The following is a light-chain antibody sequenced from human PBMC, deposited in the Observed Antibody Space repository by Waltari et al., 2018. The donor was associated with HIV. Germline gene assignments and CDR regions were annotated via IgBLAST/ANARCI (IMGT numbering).Light chain of an antibody. Sequence: QSALTQPPSASGSPGQSVTISCTGTNSDVGGYNSGSWYQQHTGKAPQVMIYEVSKRPSGVPDRFSGSKSGNTASLTVSGLQADDEADYYCSSYAGRNNVVFGGGTKLTVL. CDR2: EVS. CDR3: SSYAGRNNVV. CDR1: NSDVGGYNS. J-gene: IGLJ2*01. V-gene: IGLV2-8*01.